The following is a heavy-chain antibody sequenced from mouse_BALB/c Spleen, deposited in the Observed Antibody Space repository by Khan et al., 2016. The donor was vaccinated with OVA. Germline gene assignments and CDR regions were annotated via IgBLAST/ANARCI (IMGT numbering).Heavy chain of an antibody. Sequence: VQLQQSGAELVKPGASVKLSCTASGFNIKDTYIHWIVQRPEQGLEWIGRIDPATGNSKYDPKFQGKATITADTSSYPAYLHLTGLTSEDTAVYFCAKDEIQYYGSCTMDYGGLGTSVTVAS. CDR1: GFNIKDTY. CDR3: AKDEIQYYGSCTMDY. D-gene: IGHD1-2*01. J-gene: IGHJ4*01. V-gene: IGHV14-3*02. CDR2: IDPATGNS.